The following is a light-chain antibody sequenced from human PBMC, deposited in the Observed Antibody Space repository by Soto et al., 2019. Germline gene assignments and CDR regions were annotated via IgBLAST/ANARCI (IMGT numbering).Light chain of an antibody. Sequence: QSALTQPASVSGSPGQAITISCTGTSSYVGVYYYVSWFQQHPGKAPKLMIYDVTKRPSGVSDRFSGSMSGNTASLTISGLQAEDEAHYYCGSYTSSNPREMLFGGGTKVTVL. CDR2: DVT. CDR1: SSYVGVYYY. V-gene: IGLV2-14*03. J-gene: IGLJ3*02. CDR3: GSYTSSNPREML.